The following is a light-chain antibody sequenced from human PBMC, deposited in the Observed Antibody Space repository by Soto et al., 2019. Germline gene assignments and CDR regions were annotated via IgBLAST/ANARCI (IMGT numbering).Light chain of an antibody. CDR1: QSVSSN. V-gene: IGKV3-15*01. CDR2: GAS. CDR3: QQYTDSPIT. J-gene: IGKJ3*01. Sequence: EIVMTQSPATLSVSPGERATLSCRASQSVSSNLAWYQQKPGQAPRLLVHGASARASGVPARFSGSGSETDFTLTISSLQSEDVAVYYCQQYTDSPITFGPGTKVDI.